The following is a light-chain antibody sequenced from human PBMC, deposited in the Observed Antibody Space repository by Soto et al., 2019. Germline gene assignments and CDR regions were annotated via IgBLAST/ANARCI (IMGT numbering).Light chain of an antibody. CDR2: GAY. V-gene: IGKV1-39*01. CDR1: QTISFF. Sequence: RLTHSPSSLSSSVGDRVTITCRANQTISFFLNWYQQRPGRALKLLIYGAYNLLSGVPSRFTGSRSGTDFTLVISSLQVDDFATYYCQEALNEPWTFGQGTKVDIK. J-gene: IGKJ1*01. CDR3: QEALNEPWT.